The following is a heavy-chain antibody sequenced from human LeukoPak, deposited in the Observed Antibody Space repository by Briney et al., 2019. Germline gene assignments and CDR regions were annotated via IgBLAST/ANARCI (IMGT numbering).Heavy chain of an antibody. V-gene: IGHV3-48*04. D-gene: IGHD3-22*01. CDR1: GFTFSNYS. CDR3: ITGDYDSSGYYPNDY. CDR2: ISSTSNTI. Sequence: GGSLRLSCAASGFTFSNYSMNGVRQAPGKGLEWVSWISSTSNTIYYADSVKGRFTISRDNAKNTLYLQMNSLRAEDTAVYYCITGDYDSSGYYPNDYWGQGTLVTVSS. J-gene: IGHJ4*02.